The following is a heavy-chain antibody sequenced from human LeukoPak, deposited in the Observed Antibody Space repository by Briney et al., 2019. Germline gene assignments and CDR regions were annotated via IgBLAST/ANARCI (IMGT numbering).Heavy chain of an antibody. Sequence: SETLSLTCTVSGGSISSGGYYWSWIRQPPGKGLEWIGYIYHSGSTYYNPSLKSRVTISVDRSKNQFSLKLSSVTAADTAVYYCARIVHQQLVPWYFDYWGQGTLVTVSS. J-gene: IGHJ4*02. CDR2: IYHSGST. CDR1: GGSISSGGYY. V-gene: IGHV4-30-2*01. CDR3: ARIVHQQLVPWYFDY. D-gene: IGHD6-13*01.